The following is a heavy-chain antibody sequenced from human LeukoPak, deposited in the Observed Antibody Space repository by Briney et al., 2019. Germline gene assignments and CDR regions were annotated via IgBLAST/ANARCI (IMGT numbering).Heavy chain of an antibody. CDR1: GGSISSGGYY. J-gene: IGHJ5*02. D-gene: IGHD2-2*02. CDR3: ARVECSTSCYMGYWFDP. CDR2: IYYSGST. V-gene: IGHV4-31*03. Sequence: SETLSLTCTVSGGSISSGGYYWSWIRQHLGKGLEWIGYIYYSGSTYYNPSLKSRVTISVDTSKNQFSLKLSSVTAADTAVYYCARVECSTSCYMGYWFDPWGQGTLVTVSS.